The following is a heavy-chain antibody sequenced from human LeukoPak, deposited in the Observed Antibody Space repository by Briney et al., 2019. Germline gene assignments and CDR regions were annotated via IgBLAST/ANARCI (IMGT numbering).Heavy chain of an antibody. CDR1: QFTFTNAW. V-gene: IGHV3-15*01. D-gene: IGHD2-15*01. CDR2: IKSKTDGGTT. J-gene: IGHJ4*02. CDR3: ATSRFSDCSGSCNRSFDY. Sequence: KAGGSLRLSCEVSQFTFTNAWMSWVRQAPGTGLEWVGRIKSKTDGGTTDYAAPVEGRFTISRDDSKNTLYLQMSSLRTEDTAVYYCATSRFSDCSGSCNRSFDYWGQGTLVIVSS.